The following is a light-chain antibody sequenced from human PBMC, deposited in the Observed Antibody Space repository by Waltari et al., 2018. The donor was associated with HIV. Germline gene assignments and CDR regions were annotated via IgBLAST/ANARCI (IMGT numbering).Light chain of an antibody. Sequence: QSVLTQPPSVSEAPRQRVTISCSGSSSNIGNNAVNWYQQLPGKAPKLLIYYDELLPSGVPDRVSGSKSGTSASLAISGLQSEDEADYYCAAAWDDSLNGPVCGGGTKLTVL. J-gene: IGLJ2*01. CDR2: YDE. CDR1: SSNIGNNA. V-gene: IGLV1-36*01. CDR3: AAAWDDSLNGPV.